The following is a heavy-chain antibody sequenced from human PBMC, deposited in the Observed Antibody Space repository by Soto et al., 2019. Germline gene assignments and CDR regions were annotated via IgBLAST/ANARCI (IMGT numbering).Heavy chain of an antibody. Sequence: LGESLKISCKGSGYSFTSYWIGWVRQMPGKGLEWMGIIYPGDSDTRYSPSFQGQVTISADKSISTAYLQWSSLKASDTAMYYCSRSIVDTAMVDYYAMDVWGQGTTVTVSS. CDR1: GYSFTSYW. CDR3: SRSIVDTAMVDYYAMDV. D-gene: IGHD5-18*01. V-gene: IGHV5-51*01. CDR2: IYPGDSDT. J-gene: IGHJ6*02.